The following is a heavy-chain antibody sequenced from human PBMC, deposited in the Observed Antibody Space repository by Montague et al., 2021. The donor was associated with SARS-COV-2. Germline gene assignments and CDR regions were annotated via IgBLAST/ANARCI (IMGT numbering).Heavy chain of an antibody. Sequence: SETLSLTCTVSVGSISSSSYYWGWIRQPPGKGLEWIGCIYYSGSTYYNPSLKSRVTISVDTSKNQFSLKLSSVTAADTAVYYCARRSYDILTGYSIPNWFDPWGQGNLVTVSS. CDR1: VGSISSSSYY. D-gene: IGHD3-9*01. V-gene: IGHV4-39*01. CDR2: IYYSGST. J-gene: IGHJ5*02. CDR3: ARRSYDILTGYSIPNWFDP.